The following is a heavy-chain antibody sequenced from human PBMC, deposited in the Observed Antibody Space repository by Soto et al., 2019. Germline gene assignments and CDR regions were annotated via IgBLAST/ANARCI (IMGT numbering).Heavy chain of an antibody. CDR3: TTELSAEHCSGGSCYSGGFDY. CDR1: GFTFSNAW. D-gene: IGHD2-15*01. Sequence: GGSLRLSCAASGFTFSNAWMSWVRQAPGKGLEWVGRIKSKTDGGTTDYAAPVKGRFTISRDDSKNTLYLQMNSLKTEDTAVYYCTTELSAEHCSGGSCYSGGFDYWGQGTLVTVSS. V-gene: IGHV3-15*01. J-gene: IGHJ4*02. CDR2: IKSKTDGGTT.